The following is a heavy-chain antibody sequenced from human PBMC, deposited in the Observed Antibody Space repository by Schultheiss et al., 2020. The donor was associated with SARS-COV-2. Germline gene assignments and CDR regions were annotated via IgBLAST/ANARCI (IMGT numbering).Heavy chain of an antibody. Sequence: GGSLRLSCAASGFTFSSYWMHLVRQAPGKGLVWVSRINSDGSSTSYADSVKGRFTISRDNAKNSLYLQMNSLRAEDTAVYYCARDHFYYSSSSPPGYWGQGTLVTVSS. CDR3: ARDHFYYSSSSPPGY. D-gene: IGHD6-13*01. CDR1: GFTFSSYW. J-gene: IGHJ4*02. V-gene: IGHV3-74*01. CDR2: INSDGSST.